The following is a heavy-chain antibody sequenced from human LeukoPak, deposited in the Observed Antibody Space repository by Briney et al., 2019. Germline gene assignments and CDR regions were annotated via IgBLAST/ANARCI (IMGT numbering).Heavy chain of an antibody. V-gene: IGHV1-69*05. CDR3: ARASERYCSSTSCLFDY. Sequence: ASVKVSCKASGGTFSSYAISWVRQAPGQGLEWMGGIIPIFGTANYAQKFQGRVTITTDESTSTAYMELSSLRSEDTAVYYCARASERYCSSTSCLFDYWGQGTLVTVSS. D-gene: IGHD2-2*01. CDR1: GGTFSSYA. J-gene: IGHJ4*02. CDR2: IIPIFGTA.